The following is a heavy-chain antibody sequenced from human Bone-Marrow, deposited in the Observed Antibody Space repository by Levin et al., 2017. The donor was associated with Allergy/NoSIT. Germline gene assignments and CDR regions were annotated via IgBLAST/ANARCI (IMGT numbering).Heavy chain of an antibody. CDR3: ARDLADVSDY. D-gene: IGHD2-8*01. CDR1: GFIFSDYY. V-gene: IGHV3-11*01. CDR2: INTRGSVT. Sequence: SCAASGFIFSDYYMNWIRQVPGKGLEWVSYINTRGSVTKYADSVKGRFTISRDNAKNSLYLQMNSLRAEDTAVYYCARDLADVSDYWGQGTLVTVSS. J-gene: IGHJ4*02.